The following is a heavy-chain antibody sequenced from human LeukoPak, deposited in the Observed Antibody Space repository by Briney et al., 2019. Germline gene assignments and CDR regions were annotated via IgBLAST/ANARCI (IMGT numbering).Heavy chain of an antibody. D-gene: IGHD2-15*01. CDR2: IIPILGIA. CDR3: ARVPAWVAATPDY. CDR1: GGTFSSYA. V-gene: IGHV1-69*04. J-gene: IGHJ4*02. Sequence: SVKVSCKASGGTFSSYAISWVRQVPGQGLEWMGRIIPILGIANYAQKLQGRVTMTTDTSTSTAYMELRSLRSDDTAVYYCARVPAWVAATPDYWGQGTLVTVSS.